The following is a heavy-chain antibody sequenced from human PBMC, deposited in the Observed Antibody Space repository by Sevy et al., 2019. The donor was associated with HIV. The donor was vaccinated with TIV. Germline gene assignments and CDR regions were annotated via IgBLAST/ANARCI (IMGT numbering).Heavy chain of an antibody. V-gene: IGHV3-30*04. Sequence: GGSLRLSCTASGFVFSSYAMHWVRQAPGKGLEWVAFIAYDGSNKNYADSVKGRFTLSRDNSKNTLYLQMNSLGAEDTAVYYWARPRFLGWLSSAAFDIWGQGTMVTVSS. CDR2: IAYDGSNK. J-gene: IGHJ3*02. D-gene: IGHD3-3*01. CDR3: ARPRFLGWLSSAAFDI. CDR1: GFVFSSYA.